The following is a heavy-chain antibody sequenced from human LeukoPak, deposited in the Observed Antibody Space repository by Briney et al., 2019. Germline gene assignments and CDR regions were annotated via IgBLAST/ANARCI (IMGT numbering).Heavy chain of an antibody. V-gene: IGHV1-69*04. J-gene: IGHJ5*02. CDR2: IIPILGIA. CDR1: GGTFSSYA. CDR3: ARGYYDIAP. D-gene: IGHD3-9*01. Sequence: ASVKVSCKASGGTFSSYAISWVRQAPGQGLEWMGRIIPILGIANYAQKFQGRVTITADKSTSTVYMELSSLRSEDAAVYYCARGYYDIAPWGQGTLVTVSS.